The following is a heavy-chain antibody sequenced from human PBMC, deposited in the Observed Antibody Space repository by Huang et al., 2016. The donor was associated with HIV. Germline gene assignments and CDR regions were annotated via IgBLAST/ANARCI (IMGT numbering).Heavy chain of an antibody. J-gene: IGHJ4*02. V-gene: IGHV5-51*01. Sequence: GVGFSLPSDRMGGVGDMPGKGLDWCDIILPGNYNTFYGPACQGQVQISADKYTRTAYLQWGSLKASDSAIYYCAIHDSNDFTFDDWGQGTLVAVSS. CDR1: GFSLPSDR. CDR3: AIHDSNDFTFDD. D-gene: IGHD5-18*01. CDR2: ILPGNYNT.